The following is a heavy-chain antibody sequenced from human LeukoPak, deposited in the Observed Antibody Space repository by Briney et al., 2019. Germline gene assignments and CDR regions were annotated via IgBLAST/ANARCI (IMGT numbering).Heavy chain of an antibody. CDR3: AKDFRDYYDSSGYYFDY. J-gene: IGHJ4*02. CDR2: ISGSGGST. V-gene: IGHV3-23*01. CDR1: VFTFSSYA. Sequence: GGSLRLSCAASVFTFSSYAMSWVRQAPGKGLEWVSAISGSGGSTYYADSVKGRFTISRDNSKNTLYLQMNSLRAEDTAVYYCAKDFRDYYDSSGYYFDYWGQGTLVTVSS. D-gene: IGHD3-22*01.